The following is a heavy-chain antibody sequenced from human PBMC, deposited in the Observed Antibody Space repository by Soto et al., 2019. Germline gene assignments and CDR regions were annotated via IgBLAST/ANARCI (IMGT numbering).Heavy chain of an antibody. V-gene: IGHV1-18*01. CDR2: ISADNGNT. CDR3: ARGWYIVGATYFDY. J-gene: IGHJ4*02. CDR1: GYTLTSYA. Sequence: ASVKVSCKASGYTLTSYAMHWVRQALGQRLEWMGWISADNGNTNYAQKLQGRVTMTTDTSTSTAYMELRSLRSDDTAVYYCARGWYIVGATYFDYWGQGTQVTVS. D-gene: IGHD1-26*01.